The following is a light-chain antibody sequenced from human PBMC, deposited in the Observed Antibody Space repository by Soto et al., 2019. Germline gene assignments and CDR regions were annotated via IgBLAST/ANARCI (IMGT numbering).Light chain of an antibody. CDR1: QSVSNY. Sequence: ETVMTQSPATLSVSPGERATLSCRASQSVSNYLVWYQQKPGQAPRLLIYGASTRATGIPARFSGSGSGTEFTLTISSLQSEDFAVYYCQQYNNWPRTFGQGTKVEIK. V-gene: IGKV3D-15*01. J-gene: IGKJ1*01. CDR2: GAS. CDR3: QQYNNWPRT.